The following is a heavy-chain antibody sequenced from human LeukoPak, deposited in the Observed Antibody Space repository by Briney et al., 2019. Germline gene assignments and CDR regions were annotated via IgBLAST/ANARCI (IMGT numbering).Heavy chain of an antibody. D-gene: IGHD2-15*01. CDR3: ARDLDCSGGSCYSSSKAFWVGY. J-gene: IGHJ4*02. Sequence: PGGSLRLSCAASGFTFSSYAMPWVRQAPGKGLEWVAVISYDGSNKYYADSVKGRFTISRDNSKNTLYLQMNSLRAEDTAVYYCARDLDCSGGSCYSSSKAFWVGYWGQGTLVTVSS. CDR2: ISYDGSNK. V-gene: IGHV3-30*04. CDR1: GFTFSSYA.